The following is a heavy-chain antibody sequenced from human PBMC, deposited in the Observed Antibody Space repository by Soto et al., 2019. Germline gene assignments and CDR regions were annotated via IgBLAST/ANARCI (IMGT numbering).Heavy chain of an antibody. V-gene: IGHV4-39*01. CDR3: ARHTPAISISDH. Sequence: QLQLQESGPGLVKPSETLSLTCTVSGGSISSSSYYWGWIRQPPGKGLEWIGSIYYSGSTHYNPSLKLRVTTSVDTSKNLFSLKLSSVTAADTAVYYCARHTPAISISDHWGQGTLVTVSS. D-gene: IGHD2-15*01. CDR2: IYYSGST. J-gene: IGHJ4*02. CDR1: GGSISSSSYY.